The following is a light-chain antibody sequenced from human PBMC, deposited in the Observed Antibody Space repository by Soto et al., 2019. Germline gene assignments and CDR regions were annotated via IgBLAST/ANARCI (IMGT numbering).Light chain of an antibody. V-gene: IGKV1-9*01. CDR3: QQLKSSPLT. Sequence: DIQMTQSPSTLSASVGDTVTVTCRASQGISLFLAWSQQRPGKAPDLLIYAASSLESGVPSRFSGSGSGTEFTLTITSLKPEDFATYYCQQLKSSPLTFGGGTKVDIK. CDR1: QGISLF. J-gene: IGKJ4*01. CDR2: AAS.